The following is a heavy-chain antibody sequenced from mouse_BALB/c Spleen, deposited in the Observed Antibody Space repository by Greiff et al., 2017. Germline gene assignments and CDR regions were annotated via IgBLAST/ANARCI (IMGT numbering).Heavy chain of an antibody. CDR3: AREDGNYDYAMDY. CDR1: GFSLTSYG. Sequence: QVQLKQSGPGLVAPSQSLSITCTVSGFSLTSYGVHWVRQPPGKGLEWLGVIWAGGSTNYNSALMSRLSISKDNSKSQVFLKMNSLQTDDTAMYYCAREDGNYDYAMDYWGQGTSVTVSS. V-gene: IGHV2-9*02. D-gene: IGHD2-1*01. J-gene: IGHJ4*01. CDR2: IWAGGST.